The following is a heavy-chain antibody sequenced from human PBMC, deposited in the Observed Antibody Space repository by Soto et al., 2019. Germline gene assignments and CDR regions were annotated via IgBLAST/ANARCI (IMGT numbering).Heavy chain of an antibody. CDR3: ARVVQFYDSSGYSFCYFDY. CDR2: IYYSRSD. D-gene: IGHD3-22*01. Sequence: PSETLSLTCTVSGDSINSADCYWSWLRQPPGKGLEWIGYIYYSRSDYYNPSLGRRATITIDTSRNQFSLNLMSVTAADTAVYYCARVVQFYDSSGYSFCYFDYWGQGAMVTVYS. CDR1: GDSINSADCY. J-gene: IGHJ4*02. V-gene: IGHV4-30-4*01.